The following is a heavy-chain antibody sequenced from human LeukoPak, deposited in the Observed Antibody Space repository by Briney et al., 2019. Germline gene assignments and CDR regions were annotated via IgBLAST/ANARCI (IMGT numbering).Heavy chain of an antibody. CDR2: MNPNSGNT. Sequence: ASVKVSCKASGYTFTSYDINWVRQATGQGLEWMGWMNPNSGNTGYAQKFQGRVTMTRNTSISTAYMELGSLRSEDTAVYYCARVPSGGDKFDPWGQGTLVTVSS. CDR3: ARVPSGGDKFDP. V-gene: IGHV1-8*01. D-gene: IGHD6-25*01. CDR1: GYTFTSYD. J-gene: IGHJ5*02.